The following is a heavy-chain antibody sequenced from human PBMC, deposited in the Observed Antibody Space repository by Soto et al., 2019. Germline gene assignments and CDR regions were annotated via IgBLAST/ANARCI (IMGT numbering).Heavy chain of an antibody. V-gene: IGHV4-39*01. D-gene: IGHD4-4*01. CDR3: VRHYNEYGNHEGWFDP. CDR2: VYYDGTT. CDR1: GGSISSSTFY. J-gene: IGHJ5*02. Sequence: SETLSLTCTVSGGSISSSTFYWGWIRQPPGKGLEWIGSVYYDGTTYYNPSLRSRVTISVDTSKNQFSLKMSSVTAADTAAYYCVRHYNEYGNHEGWFDPWGQGTLVTVSS.